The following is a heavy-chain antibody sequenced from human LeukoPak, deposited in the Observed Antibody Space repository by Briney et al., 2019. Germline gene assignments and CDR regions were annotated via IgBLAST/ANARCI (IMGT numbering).Heavy chain of an antibody. V-gene: IGHV3-33*01. J-gene: IGHJ5*02. Sequence: PGGSLRLSCAASGFTFSSYGMHWVRQAPGKGLEWVAVIWYDGSNKYYADSVKGRFTISRDNSKNTLYLQMNSLRAEDTAVYYCARDRIAVARFDPWGQGTLVTVSS. CDR1: GFTFSSYG. CDR3: ARDRIAVARFDP. CDR2: IWYDGSNK. D-gene: IGHD6-19*01.